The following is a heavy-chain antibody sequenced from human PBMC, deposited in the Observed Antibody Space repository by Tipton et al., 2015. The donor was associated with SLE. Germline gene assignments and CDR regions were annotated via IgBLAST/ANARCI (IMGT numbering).Heavy chain of an antibody. J-gene: IGHJ6*03. CDR2: IYYSGST. D-gene: IGHD2-2*01. CDR1: GGSITSGNYY. CDR3: ARVPAFYYYYMDV. V-gene: IGHV4-61*10. Sequence: TLSLTCAVSGGSITSGNYYWNWIRQPAGKGLEWIGYIYYSGSTNYNPSLKSRVTISVDTSKNQFSLKLSSVTAADTAVYYCARVPAFYYYYMDVWGKGTTVTVSS.